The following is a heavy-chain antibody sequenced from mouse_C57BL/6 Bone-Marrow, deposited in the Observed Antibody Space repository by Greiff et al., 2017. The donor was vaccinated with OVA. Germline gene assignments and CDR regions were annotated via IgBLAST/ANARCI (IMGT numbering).Heavy chain of an antibody. CDR3: TRGSRFAY. Sequence: EVQLQESGTVLARPGASVKMSCKTSGYTFTSYWMHWVKQRPGQGLEWIGAIYPGNSDTSYNQKFKGKAKLTAVTSASTAYKELSSLTNEDSAVYYCTRGSRFAYWGQGTLVTVSA. CDR1: GYTFTSYW. CDR2: IYPGNSDT. D-gene: IGHD1-1*01. V-gene: IGHV1-5*01. J-gene: IGHJ3*01.